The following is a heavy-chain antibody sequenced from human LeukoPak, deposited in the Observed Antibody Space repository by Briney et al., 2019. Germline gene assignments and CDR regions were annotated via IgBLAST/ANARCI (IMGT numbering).Heavy chain of an antibody. J-gene: IGHJ4*02. Sequence: ASVKVSCKASGYTFTGYYMHWVRQAPGQGLEWMGWINPNSGGTNYAQKFQGRVTMTRNTSISTAYMELSSLRSEDTAVYYCARGEPLGYCSGGSCYSWSYWGQGTLVTVSS. V-gene: IGHV1-2*02. D-gene: IGHD2-15*01. CDR2: INPNSGGT. CDR3: ARGEPLGYCSGGSCYSWSY. CDR1: GYTFTGYY.